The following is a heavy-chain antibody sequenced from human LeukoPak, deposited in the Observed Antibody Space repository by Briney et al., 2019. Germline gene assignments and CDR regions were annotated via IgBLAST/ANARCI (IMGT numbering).Heavy chain of an antibody. V-gene: IGHV3-21*01. CDR2: ISSSSSYI. D-gene: IGHD3-3*01. J-gene: IGHJ4*02. CDR1: GFTFSSYS. Sequence: GGSLRLSCAASGFTFSSYSMNWVRQAPGKGLEWVSSISSSSSYIYYADSVKGRFTISRDNAKNSLYLQMNSLRAEDTAVYYCARDLVLWGGYYPEIPDYWGQGTLVTVSS. CDR3: ARDLVLWGGYYPEIPDY.